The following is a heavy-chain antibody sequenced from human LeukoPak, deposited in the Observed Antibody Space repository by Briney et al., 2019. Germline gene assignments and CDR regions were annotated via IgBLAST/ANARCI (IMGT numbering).Heavy chain of an antibody. J-gene: IGHJ4*02. CDR2: ISSGSGTI. D-gene: IGHD6-6*01. Sequence: GGSLRLSSAASGFIFSNNGMNWVRQAPGKGLEWVSYISSGSGTIQYADSVKGRFTISRDRARSSLYLQVNSLRAEDTAVYYCARGGSARPDYWGQGTLVTVSS. CDR1: GFIFSNNG. V-gene: IGHV3-48*01. CDR3: ARGGSARPDY.